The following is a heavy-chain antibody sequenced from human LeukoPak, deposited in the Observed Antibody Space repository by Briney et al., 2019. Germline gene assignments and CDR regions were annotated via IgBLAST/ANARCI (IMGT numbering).Heavy chain of an antibody. D-gene: IGHD3-10*01. J-gene: IGHJ4*02. CDR3: TRHYGLLWFGEPNFDY. CDR2: IRSKANSYAT. CDR1: GFTFSGSA. V-gene: IGHV3-73*01. Sequence: GGSLRLSCAASGFTFSGSAMHWVRQASGKGLEWVGRIRSKANSYATAYAASVKGRFTISRDDSKNTAYLLTNSLKTEDTAVYYCTRHYGLLWFGEPNFDYWGQGTLVTVSS.